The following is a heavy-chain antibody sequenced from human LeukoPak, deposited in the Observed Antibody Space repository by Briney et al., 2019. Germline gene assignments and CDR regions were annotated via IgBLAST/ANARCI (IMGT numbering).Heavy chain of an antibody. V-gene: IGHV4-34*01. Sequence: PSETLSLTCAVYGVSFSGYYWSWIRQPPGKGLEWIGEINHSGSTNYNPSLKSRVTISVDTSKNQFSLKLSSVTAADTAVYYCAATVRGYRFYFDYWGQGTLVTVSS. CDR1: GVSFSGYY. J-gene: IGHJ4*02. D-gene: IGHD5-18*01. CDR2: INHSGST. CDR3: AATVRGYRFYFDY.